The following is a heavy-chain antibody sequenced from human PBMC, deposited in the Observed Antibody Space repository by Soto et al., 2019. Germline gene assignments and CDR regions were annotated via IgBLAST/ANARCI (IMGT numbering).Heavy chain of an antibody. D-gene: IGHD3-16*02. CDR1: GGSFSGYY. CDR2: INHSGST. V-gene: IGHV4-34*01. Sequence: PSETLSLTCAGSGGSFSGYYWSWIRQPPGKGLEWIGEINHSGSTNYNPSLKSRVTISVDTSKNQFSLKLSSVTAADTAVYYCARSDYDYIWGSYRPYYYYYMDVWGKGTTVT. CDR3: ARSDYDYIWGSYRPYYYYYMDV. J-gene: IGHJ6*03.